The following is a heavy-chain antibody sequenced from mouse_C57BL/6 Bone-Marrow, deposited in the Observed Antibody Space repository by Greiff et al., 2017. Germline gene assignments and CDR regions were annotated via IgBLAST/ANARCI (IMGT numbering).Heavy chain of an antibody. D-gene: IGHD1-1*01. Sequence: VQLQQSGPELVKPGASVKISCKASGYAFSSSWMNWVKQRPGKGLEWIGLIYPGDGDTNYNGKFKGKATLTADKSSSTAYMQLSSLTSEDSAVYFCARVTTVVAPNCEVWGTGTTVTVSS. J-gene: IGHJ1*03. V-gene: IGHV1-82*01. CDR1: GYAFSSSW. CDR3: ARVTTVVAPNCEV. CDR2: IYPGDGDT.